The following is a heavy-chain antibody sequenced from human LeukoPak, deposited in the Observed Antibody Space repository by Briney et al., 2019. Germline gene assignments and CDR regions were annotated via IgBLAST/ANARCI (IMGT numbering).Heavy chain of an antibody. CDR1: GFTLSSYW. J-gene: IGHJ4*02. D-gene: IGHD6-13*01. CDR2: INQDGTEK. CDR3: ARGPLIGAAGTW. V-gene: IGHV3-7*03. Sequence: SGGSLRLSCAASGFTLSSYWMRCVRQAPGEGLEWVAKINQDGTEKAYVDSVRGRFTISRDNAKNSLFLQMNSLRAEDTAVYYCARGPLIGAAGTWWGQGTLVTVSS.